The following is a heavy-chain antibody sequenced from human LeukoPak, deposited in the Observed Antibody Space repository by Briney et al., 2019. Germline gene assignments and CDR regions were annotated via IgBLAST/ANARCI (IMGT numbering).Heavy chain of an antibody. Sequence: GGSLRLSCAASGFTFSRYRMHWVRQAPGKGLVWVSRINSDGNSTNYADSVKGRFTISRDNAKNTLYLQMNSLRAEDTAVYYCARDLGSSRWLIWGQGTLVTVSS. CDR1: GFTFSRYR. D-gene: IGHD6-13*01. CDR2: INSDGNST. J-gene: IGHJ4*02. V-gene: IGHV3-74*01. CDR3: ARDLGSSRWLI.